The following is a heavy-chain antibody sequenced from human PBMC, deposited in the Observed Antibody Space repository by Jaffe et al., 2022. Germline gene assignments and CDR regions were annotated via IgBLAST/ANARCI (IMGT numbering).Heavy chain of an antibody. CDR1: GFTFSSYA. CDR3: AKTSSDIVVVPAAYFDY. J-gene: IGHJ4*02. Sequence: EVQLLESGGGLVQPGGSLRLSCAASGFTFSSYAMSWVRQAPGKGLEWVSAISGSGGSTYYADSVKGRFTISRDNSKNTLYLQMNSLRAEDTAVYYCAKTSSDIVVVPAAYFDYWGQGTLVTVSS. D-gene: IGHD2-2*01. CDR2: ISGSGGST. V-gene: IGHV3-23*01.